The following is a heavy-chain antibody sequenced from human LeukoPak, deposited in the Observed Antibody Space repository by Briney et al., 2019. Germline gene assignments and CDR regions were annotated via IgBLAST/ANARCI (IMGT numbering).Heavy chain of an antibody. J-gene: IGHJ4*02. Sequence: GASVKVSCKASGGTFSSYAISWVRQAPGQGLEWMGGIIPIFGTANYAQKFQGRVTITADESTSTAYMELSSLRSEDTAVYYCARPEDYGDSSDVFDYWGQGTLVTVS. D-gene: IGHD4-17*01. CDR1: GGTFSSYA. CDR2: IIPIFGTA. V-gene: IGHV1-69*13. CDR3: ARPEDYGDSSDVFDY.